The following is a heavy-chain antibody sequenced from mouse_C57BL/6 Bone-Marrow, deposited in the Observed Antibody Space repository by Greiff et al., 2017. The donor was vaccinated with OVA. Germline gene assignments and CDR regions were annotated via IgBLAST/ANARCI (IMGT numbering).Heavy chain of an antibody. V-gene: IGHV5-4*01. CDR1: GFTFSSYA. D-gene: IGHD1-1*01. CDR3: ARGQFITTVVGFDY. J-gene: IGHJ2*01. Sequence: VQLKESGGGLVKPGGSLKLSCAASGFTFSSYAMSWVRQTPEKRLEWVATISDGGSYTYYPDNVKGRFTISRDNAKNNLYLQMSHLKSEDTAMYYCARGQFITTVVGFDYWGQGTTLTVSS. CDR2: ISDGGSYT.